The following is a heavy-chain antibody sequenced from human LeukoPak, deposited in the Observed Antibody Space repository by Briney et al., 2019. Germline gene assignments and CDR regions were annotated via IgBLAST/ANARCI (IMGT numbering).Heavy chain of an antibody. Sequence: GASVKVSCNASGYTFTSYGISWVRQAPGQGLEWMGWIIAYNGNTNYAQKPQGRVTMTTDTSTSTAYMELRSLRSDDTAVYYCARAGVTGYCSSTSCYKGEFDYWGQGTLVTVSS. V-gene: IGHV1-18*01. CDR3: ARAGVTGYCSSTSCYKGEFDY. CDR1: GYTFTSYG. D-gene: IGHD2-2*02. CDR2: IIAYNGNT. J-gene: IGHJ4*02.